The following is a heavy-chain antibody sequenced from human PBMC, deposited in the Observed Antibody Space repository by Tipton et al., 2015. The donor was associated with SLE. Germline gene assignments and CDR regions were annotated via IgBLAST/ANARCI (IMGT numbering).Heavy chain of an antibody. CDR2: IYYSGST. CDR1: GGSISSSSYY. D-gene: IGHD6-19*01. CDR3: ARSVARYFNS. Sequence: TLSLTCTVSGGSISSSSYYWGWIRQPPGKGLEWIGSIYYSGSTYYNPSLKSRVTISVDTSKNQFSLQLNSVTAADTAVYYCARSVARYFNSWGQGTLVTVSS. V-gene: IGHV4-39*07. J-gene: IGHJ4*02.